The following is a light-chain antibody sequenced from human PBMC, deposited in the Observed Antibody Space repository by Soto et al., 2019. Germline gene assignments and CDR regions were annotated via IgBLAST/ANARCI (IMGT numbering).Light chain of an antibody. CDR3: SSSAGTKNMV. Sequence: QSALTQPPSASGSPGQSVTISCTGTSSDVGASNYVSWCQQHPGKAPKLMISEVNKRPSGVPDRFSGSKSGNTASLTVSGLQAEDEADYYCSSSAGTKNMVFGGGTKLTVL. CDR1: SSDVGASNY. CDR2: EVN. J-gene: IGLJ2*01. V-gene: IGLV2-8*01.